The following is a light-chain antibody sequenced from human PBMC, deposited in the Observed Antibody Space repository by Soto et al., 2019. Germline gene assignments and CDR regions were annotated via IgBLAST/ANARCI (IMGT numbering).Light chain of an antibody. CDR2: SNN. Sequence: QSVLTQPPSASGTPGQRVTISCSGSRSNIGTNTVTWYQQLPGMAPKLLIHSNNQRPSGVPDRFSGSKSGTSASLAISGLQYEDEADYYCAAWDVSFVVFGGGTKLTVL. V-gene: IGLV1-44*01. J-gene: IGLJ2*01. CDR1: RSNIGTNT. CDR3: AAWDVSFVV.